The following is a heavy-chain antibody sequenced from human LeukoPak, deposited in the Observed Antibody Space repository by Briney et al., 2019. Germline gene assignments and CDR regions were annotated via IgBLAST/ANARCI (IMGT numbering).Heavy chain of an antibody. D-gene: IGHD2-2*01. J-gene: IGHJ4*02. V-gene: IGHV4-39*01. CDR2: IYYSGST. CDR1: GGSISSSSYY. CDR3: AGGGGHCSSTSCPPDY. Sequence: SETLSLTCTVSGGSISSSSYYWGWIRQPPGKGLEWIGSIYYSGSTYYNPSLKSRVTISVDASKNQFSLKLSSVTAADTAVYYWAGGGGHCSSTSCPPDYWGQGTLVTVSS.